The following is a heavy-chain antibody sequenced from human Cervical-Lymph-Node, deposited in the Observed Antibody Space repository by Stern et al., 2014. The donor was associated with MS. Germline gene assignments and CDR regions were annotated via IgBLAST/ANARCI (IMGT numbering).Heavy chain of an antibody. Sequence: QVQLVQSGGGLVKPGGSLGLSCAASGFTLSDYNMNWIRQAPGKGLEWISYMSRSGKAIFYADSVKGRFTISRDNAKNSLSLQMNSLRAEDTAVYYCARAMGQWELDYYFDYWGQGALVTVSS. D-gene: IGHD1-26*01. CDR3: ARAMGQWELDYYFDY. CDR1: GFTLSDYN. V-gene: IGHV3-11*01. CDR2: MSRSGKAI. J-gene: IGHJ4*02.